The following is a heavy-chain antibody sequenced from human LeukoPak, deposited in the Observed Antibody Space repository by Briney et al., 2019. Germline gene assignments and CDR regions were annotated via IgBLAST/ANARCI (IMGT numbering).Heavy chain of an antibody. CDR2: IYYSGST. J-gene: IGHJ4*02. D-gene: IGHD4-23*01. CDR3: ARHSPYYGGNSIDY. Sequence: SETLSLTCTVSGGSISSYYWSWIRQPPGKGLEWIGNIYYSGSTNYNPSLKSRVTMSVDTSKNQFSLKLSSVTAADTAVYYCARHSPYYGGNSIDYWGQGTLVTVSS. CDR1: GGSISSYY. V-gene: IGHV4-59*08.